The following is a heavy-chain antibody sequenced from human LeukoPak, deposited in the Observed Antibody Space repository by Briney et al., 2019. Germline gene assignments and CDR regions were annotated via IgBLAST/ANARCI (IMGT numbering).Heavy chain of an antibody. CDR1: GFTLSNYW. V-gene: IGHV3-7*01. D-gene: IGHD3-10*01. CDR3: ARYGSGSYYYYYGMDV. Sequence: GGSLRLSCAASGFTLSNYWMSWVRQAPGKGLEWVANIKEDGSEKYYVDSVKGRFTISRDNAKNSLYLEMNSLRAEDTAVYHCARYGSGSYYYYYGMDVWGQGTTVTVSS. J-gene: IGHJ6*02. CDR2: IKEDGSEK.